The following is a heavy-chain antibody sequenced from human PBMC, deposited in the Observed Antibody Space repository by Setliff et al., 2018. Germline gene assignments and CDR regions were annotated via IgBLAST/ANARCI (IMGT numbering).Heavy chain of an antibody. D-gene: IGHD3-22*01. CDR3: ARVYFYDSKQPPDY. CDR2: ISGSGSTT. J-gene: IGHJ4*02. CDR1: GFSFSYAA. V-gene: IGHV3-48*03. Sequence: QPGGSLRLSCAGSGFSFSYAARSWVRQAPGKGLEWVGRISGSGSTTYYADSVGGRFTIYRDNAKSSLDLQMNSLRAEDTAVYYCARVYFYDSKQPPDYWGQGTLVTVST.